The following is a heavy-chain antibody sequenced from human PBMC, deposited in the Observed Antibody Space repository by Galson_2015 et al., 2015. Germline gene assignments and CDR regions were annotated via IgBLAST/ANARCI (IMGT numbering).Heavy chain of an antibody. CDR3: ARDAVGVVVPAAIPNWCDP. J-gene: IGHJ5*02. V-gene: IGHV3-21*01. D-gene: IGHD2-2*02. Sequence: SLRLSCAASGFTFSSYSMNWVRQAPGKGLEWVSSISSSSSYIYYADSVKGRFTISRDNAKNSLYLQMNSLRAEDTAVYYCARDAVGVVVPAAIPNWCDPWGQGTLVTVSS. CDR2: ISSSSSYI. CDR1: GFTFSSYS.